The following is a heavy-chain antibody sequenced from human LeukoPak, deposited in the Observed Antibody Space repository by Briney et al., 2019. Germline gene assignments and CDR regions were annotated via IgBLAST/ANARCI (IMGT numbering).Heavy chain of an antibody. V-gene: IGHV3-53*01. CDR1: GFTVNNNR. CDR3: ARTGVAAGTFLFDY. Sequence: GGSLRLSCAASGFTVNNNRMGWVRQAPGKGLEWVSITYSGGNTYYADSVKGRFTISRDNSKNTLYLQMNSLSAEDTAVYYCARTGVAAGTFLFDYWGQGTLVTVSS. J-gene: IGHJ4*02. CDR2: TYSGGNT. D-gene: IGHD6-13*01.